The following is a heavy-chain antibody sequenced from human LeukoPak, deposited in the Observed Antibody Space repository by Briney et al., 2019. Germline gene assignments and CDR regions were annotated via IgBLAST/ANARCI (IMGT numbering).Heavy chain of an antibody. CDR3: ARGSDTAMVLFYYFDY. CDR2: ISSSGSTI. V-gene: IGHV3-48*03. J-gene: IGHJ4*02. D-gene: IGHD5-18*01. CDR1: GFTFSSYE. Sequence: PGGSLRLSCAASGFTFSSYEMNWVRQAPGKGLEWVSYISSSGSTIYYADSVKGRFTISRDNAKNSLYLQMNSLRAEDTAVYYCARGSDTAMVLFYYFDYWGQGTLVTVSS.